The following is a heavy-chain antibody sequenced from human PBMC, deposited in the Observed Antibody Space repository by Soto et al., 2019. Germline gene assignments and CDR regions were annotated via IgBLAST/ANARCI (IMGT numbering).Heavy chain of an antibody. V-gene: IGHV1-69*01. D-gene: IGHD6-6*01. Sequence: QVQLVQSGAEVKKPGSSVKVSCKASGGTFSSYAISWVRQAPGQGLEWMGGIIPIFGTANYAPKFQGSVTITADEPTSTAYMELSSLRYEDTAVYYCASARTRTIPSGYYYGMDVWGQGTTVTVSS. CDR3: ASARTRTIPSGYYYGMDV. J-gene: IGHJ6*02. CDR2: IIPIFGTA. CDR1: GGTFSSYA.